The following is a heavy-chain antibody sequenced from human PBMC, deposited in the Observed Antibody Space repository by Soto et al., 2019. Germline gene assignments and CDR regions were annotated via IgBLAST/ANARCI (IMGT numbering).Heavy chain of an antibody. CDR3: ARHRYDFWSGNFDY. Sequence: QLQLQESGPGLVKPSETLSLTCTVSGGSISSSSYYWGWIRQPPGKGLEWIGSIYYSGSTYYNPSLKSRVTISVDTSKNQFSLKLSSVTAADTAVYYCARHRYDFWSGNFDYWGQGTLVTVSS. CDR1: GGSISSSSYY. D-gene: IGHD3-3*01. J-gene: IGHJ4*02. V-gene: IGHV4-39*01. CDR2: IYYSGST.